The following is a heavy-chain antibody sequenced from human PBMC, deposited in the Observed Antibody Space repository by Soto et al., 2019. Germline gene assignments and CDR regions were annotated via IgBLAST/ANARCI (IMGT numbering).Heavy chain of an antibody. J-gene: IGHJ4*02. Sequence: QVQLVQSGAELRKPGSSVQVSCKASGGTFYTYTFSWVRQAPGQGLEWMGSITPIYPTTNYAERFQGRLTITADGSTRTASMDLTRLTSGDTAVYYCARIPRYSFTTSDDLDSWGQGTLVTFSS. CDR3: ARIPRYSFTTSDDLDS. CDR1: GGTFYTYT. V-gene: IGHV1-69*15. D-gene: IGHD5-18*01. CDR2: ITPIYPTT.